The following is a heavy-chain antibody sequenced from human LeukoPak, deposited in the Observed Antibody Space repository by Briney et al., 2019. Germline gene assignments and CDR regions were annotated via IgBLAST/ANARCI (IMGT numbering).Heavy chain of an antibody. J-gene: IGHJ4*02. CDR3: ARGVSIRRYAWAY. CDR1: GYSFSDYD. D-gene: IGHD3-16*01. V-gene: IGHV1-8*02. Sequence: ASVKVSCKASGYSFSDYDIIWVRQAAGQGLEWVGWVNPKSGSTAYAQKFQGRVTMTSSSPITTVYMDLSSLRSDDSAVYYCARGVSIRRYAWAYWGQGTLVTVSS. CDR2: VNPKSGST.